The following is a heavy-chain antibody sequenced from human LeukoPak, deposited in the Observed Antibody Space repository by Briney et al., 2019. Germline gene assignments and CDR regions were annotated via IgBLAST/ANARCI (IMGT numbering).Heavy chain of an antibody. Sequence: GRSLRVSCSASGFNFDAYAMSWVRQAPGKGPEWVGFIRSQAYGAATNYAPFVQDRFTISRDDSRRIVHLQLDSLRTDDTAVYFCTRVNYYDSGSLYYGYFDYWGQGVLVTVSS. CDR1: GFNFDAYA. CDR3: TRVNYYDSGSLYYGYFDY. CDR2: IRSQAYGAAT. J-gene: IGHJ4*02. V-gene: IGHV3-49*04. D-gene: IGHD3-22*01.